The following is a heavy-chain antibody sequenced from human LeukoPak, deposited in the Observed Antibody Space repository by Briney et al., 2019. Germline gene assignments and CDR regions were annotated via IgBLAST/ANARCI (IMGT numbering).Heavy chain of an antibody. J-gene: IGHJ4*02. CDR3: ARHSPGGVDY. Sequence: SETLSLTCTVSGGSISSSSYYWGWIRQPPGKGLEWIGEINHSGSTNYNPSLKSRVTISVDTSKNQFSLKLSSVTAADTAVYYCARHSPGGVDYWGQGTLVTVSS. CDR2: INHSGST. D-gene: IGHD3-10*01. V-gene: IGHV4-39*01. CDR1: GGSISSSSYY.